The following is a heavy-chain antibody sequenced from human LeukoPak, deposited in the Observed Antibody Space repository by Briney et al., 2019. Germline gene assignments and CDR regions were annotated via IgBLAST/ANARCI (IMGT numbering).Heavy chain of an antibody. CDR1: GYTFTSYD. J-gene: IGHJ3*02. Sequence: ASVKVSCKASGYTFTSYDIHWVRQAPGKGLEWMGVIKPSGGSTNYAQKFQGRVTMTGHTSTSTVYLELSSLRSEDTAVYYCATKYVVLDAFDIWGQGTLVTVPS. V-gene: IGHV1-46*01. D-gene: IGHD3-10*02. CDR3: ATKYVVLDAFDI. CDR2: IKPSGGST.